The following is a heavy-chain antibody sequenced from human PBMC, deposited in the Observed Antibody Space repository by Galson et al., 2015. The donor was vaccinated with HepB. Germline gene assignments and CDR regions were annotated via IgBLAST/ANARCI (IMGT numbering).Heavy chain of an antibody. CDR3: ATGGYAPIGGWFAP. Sequence: SLRLSCAASGFTFSSYAMSWVRQAPGKGLEWVSAISGSGGNTYYADSVKGRFTISRDNSKNTLYLQMNSLRAEDTAVYYCATGGYAPIGGWFAPWGQGTLVIVSS. CDR2: ISGSGGNT. CDR1: GFTFSSYA. D-gene: IGHD2-2*01. J-gene: IGHJ5*02. V-gene: IGHV3-23*01.